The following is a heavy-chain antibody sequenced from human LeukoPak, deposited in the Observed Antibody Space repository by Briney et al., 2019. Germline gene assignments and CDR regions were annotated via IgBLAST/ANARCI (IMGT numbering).Heavy chain of an antibody. J-gene: IGHJ6*03. CDR2: INHSGST. CDR3: ARGPRSWGRGYYYYYYMDV. D-gene: IGHD6-13*01. V-gene: IGHV4-34*01. Sequence: SETLSLTCTVSGGSISSNYYWSWIRQPPGKGLEWIGEINHSGSTNYNPSLKSRVTISVDTSKNQFSLKLSSVTAADTAVYYCARGPRSWGRGYYYYYYMDVWGKGTTVTVSS. CDR1: GGSISSNYY.